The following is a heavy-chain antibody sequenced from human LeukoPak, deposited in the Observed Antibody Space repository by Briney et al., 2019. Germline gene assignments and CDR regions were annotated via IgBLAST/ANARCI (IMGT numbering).Heavy chain of an antibody. Sequence: SETLSLTCAVYGGSFSGYYWSWIRQPPGKGLEWIGEINHSGSTNYNPSLKSRVTISVDTSKNQFSLKLSSVTAADTAVYYCARLRVVPEFDYWGQGTLVTVSS. CDR1: GGSFSGYY. CDR2: INHSGST. V-gene: IGHV4-34*01. J-gene: IGHJ4*02. CDR3: ARLRVVPEFDY. D-gene: IGHD2-2*01.